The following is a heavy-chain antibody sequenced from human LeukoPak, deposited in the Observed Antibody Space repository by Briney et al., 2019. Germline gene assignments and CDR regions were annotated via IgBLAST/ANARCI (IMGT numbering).Heavy chain of an antibody. CDR2: ISYDGSNK. CDR3: AKDRSTSNPDYYYYCGMDV. J-gene: IGHJ6*02. CDR1: GFTFSCYG. V-gene: IGHV3-30*18. D-gene: IGHD2-2*01. Sequence: GGPLRLSCAASGFTFSCYGMHLVRQAPGKGVEWVAIISYDGSNKYYADSVKGRFTISRDNSKNTLYLQMNSLRAEDTAVYYCAKDRSTSNPDYYYYCGMDVWGQGTTVTVSS.